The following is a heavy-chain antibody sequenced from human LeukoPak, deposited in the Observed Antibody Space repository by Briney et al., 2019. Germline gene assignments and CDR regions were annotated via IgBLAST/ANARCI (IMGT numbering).Heavy chain of an antibody. V-gene: IGHV3-48*03. CDR2: ISSSGSTI. J-gene: IGHJ6*04. CDR3: AELGITMIGGV. CDR1: GFTFSSYE. D-gene: IGHD3-10*02. Sequence: PGGSLRFSCAASGFTFSSYEMIWVRQAPGKGLEWVSYISSSGSTIYYADSVKGRFTISRDNAKNSLYLQMNSLRAEDTAVYYCAELGITMIGGVWGKGTTVTISS.